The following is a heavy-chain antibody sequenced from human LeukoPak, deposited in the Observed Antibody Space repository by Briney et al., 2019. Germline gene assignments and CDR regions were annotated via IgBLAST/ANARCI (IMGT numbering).Heavy chain of an antibody. J-gene: IGHJ4*02. CDR1: GYTFTSYG. CDR2: ISAYNGNT. CDR3: ARAREDYDYVWGSYPKYYFDY. D-gene: IGHD3-16*02. Sequence: GASVKVSCKASGYTFTSYGISWVRQAPGQGLEWMGWISAYNGNTNYAQKLQGRVTMTTDTSTSTAYMELRSLRSDDTAVYYCARAREDYDYVWGSYPKYYFDYWGQGTLVTVYS. V-gene: IGHV1-18*01.